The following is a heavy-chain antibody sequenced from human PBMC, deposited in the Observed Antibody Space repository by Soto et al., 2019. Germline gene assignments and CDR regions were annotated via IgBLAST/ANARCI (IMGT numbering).Heavy chain of an antibody. Sequence: EVQLVESGGGLVKPGGSLRLSCAASGFTFSRYGMNWLRQAPGKGLEWVASISSTTSYVYYADSVKGRFSTSRDNAKNFLALEMYALRTGDPAVSYCARALPAGRVGHRFASWGPGPLVTFSS. CDR3: ARALPAGRVGHRFAS. CDR2: ISSTTSYV. CDR1: GFTFSRYG. V-gene: IGHV3-21*06. J-gene: IGHJ5*01. D-gene: IGHD2-2*01.